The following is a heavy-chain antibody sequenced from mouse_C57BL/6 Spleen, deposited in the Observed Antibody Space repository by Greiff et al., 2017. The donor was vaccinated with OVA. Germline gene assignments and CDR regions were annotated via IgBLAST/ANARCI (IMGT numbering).Heavy chain of an antibody. D-gene: IGHD2-4*01. CDR2: INPSSGYT. CDR1: GYTFTSYT. J-gene: IGHJ3*01. Sequence: VQLQESGAELARPGASVTMSCKASGYTFTSYTMHWVKHRPGQGLEWIGYINPSSGYTKYNQKLKDKATLTADKSSSTAYMQLSSLTSEDSAVYYCVYDYDEAWFAYWGQGTLVTVSA. CDR3: VYDYDEAWFAY. V-gene: IGHV1-4*01.